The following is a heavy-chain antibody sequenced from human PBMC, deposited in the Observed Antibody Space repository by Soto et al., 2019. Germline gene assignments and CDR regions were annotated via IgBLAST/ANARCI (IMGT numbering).Heavy chain of an antibody. CDR1: GFTFTSSA. D-gene: IGHD3-3*01. CDR3: AADHDFWSGYYYFDY. V-gene: IGHV1-58*01. Sequence: QMQLVQSGPEVKKPGTSVKVSCKASGFTFTSSAVQWVRQARGQRLEWIGWIVVGSGNTNYAQKFQERVTITRDMSTSTAYMELSSLRSEDTAVYYCAADHDFWSGYYYFDYWGQGTLVTVSS. CDR2: IVVGSGNT. J-gene: IGHJ4*02.